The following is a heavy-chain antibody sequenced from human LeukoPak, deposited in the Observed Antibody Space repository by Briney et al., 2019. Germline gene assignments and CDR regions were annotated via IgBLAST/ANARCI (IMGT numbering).Heavy chain of an antibody. D-gene: IGHD1-26*01. CDR2: INWDGGRT. CDR3: VASQGGREDY. CDR1: GFTFEDHG. J-gene: IGHJ4*02. V-gene: IGHV3-20*04. Sequence: GGSLRLSCTASGFTFEDHGMSWVRQGPGRGLEWVCGINWDGGRTGYVDSVKGRFTISRDNSKNTLYLQMNSLRAEDTAVYYCVASQGGREDYWGQGTLVTVSS.